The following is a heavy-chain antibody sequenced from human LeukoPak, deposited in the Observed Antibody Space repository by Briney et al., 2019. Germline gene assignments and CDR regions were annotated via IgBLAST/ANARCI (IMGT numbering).Heavy chain of an antibody. D-gene: IGHD4-17*01. Sequence: ASVKVSCKASGYTFTGYYMHWVQQAPGQGLEWMGWINPNSGGTNYAQKFQGRVTMTRDTSISTAYMELSRLRSDDTAVYYCARTGGNDYGDHEGWFDPWGQGTLVTVSS. CDR3: ARTGGNDYGDHEGWFDP. CDR2: INPNSGGT. J-gene: IGHJ5*02. V-gene: IGHV1-2*02. CDR1: GYTFTGYY.